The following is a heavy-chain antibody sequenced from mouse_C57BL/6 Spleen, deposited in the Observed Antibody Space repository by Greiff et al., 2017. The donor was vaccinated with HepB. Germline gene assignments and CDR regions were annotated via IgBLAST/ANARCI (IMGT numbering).Heavy chain of an antibody. J-gene: IGHJ2*01. Sequence: DVKLQESGPGLVKPSQSLSLTCSVTGYSITSGYYWNWIRQFPGNKLEWMGYISYDGSNNYNPSLKNRISITRDTSKNQFFLKLNSVTTEDTATYYCAREIDSSGPLDYWGQGTTLTVSS. D-gene: IGHD3-2*02. CDR3: AREIDSSGPLDY. CDR2: ISYDGSN. CDR1: GYSITSGYY. V-gene: IGHV3-6*01.